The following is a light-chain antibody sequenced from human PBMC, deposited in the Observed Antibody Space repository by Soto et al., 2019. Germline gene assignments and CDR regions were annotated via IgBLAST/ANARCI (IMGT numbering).Light chain of an antibody. J-gene: IGKJ1*01. CDR1: QSVSSSY. V-gene: IGKV3-20*01. Sequence: EIVLPQSPGTLSLSPGERSTLSCRASQSVSSSYLAWYQQKPGQDPRLLIHGASSRATGIPDRFSGSGSGTDFTLTISRLEPVDFAVYYCKQYGSSPTFGKGTKVDIK. CDR2: GAS. CDR3: KQYGSSPT.